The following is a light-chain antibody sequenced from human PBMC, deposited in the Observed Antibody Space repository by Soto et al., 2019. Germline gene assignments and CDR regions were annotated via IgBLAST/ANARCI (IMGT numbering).Light chain of an antibody. CDR2: VAS. V-gene: IGKV1-39*01. CDR3: QQGFSVPRT. J-gene: IGKJ4*01. Sequence: DIQMTQSPSSLSASLGDRVTITCRASQSISNYLNWYQQKPGKAPKLLISVASTLQSGVPSRFGGGGSGTDFTLTISGLQPEGLATYCCQQGFSVPRTLGGGTKVAIK. CDR1: QSISNY.